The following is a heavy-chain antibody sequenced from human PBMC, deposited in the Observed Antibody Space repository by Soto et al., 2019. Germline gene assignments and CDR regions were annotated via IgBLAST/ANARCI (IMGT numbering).Heavy chain of an antibody. Sequence: EVQLVESGGGLVQPGGSLRLSCAASGLTFSDHHMHWVRQAPGKGLEWVAQTRDKANKYTTEYAASVKGRFTISRDDSKNSLYLQMNSLKTEDTAVYYCARGRPGAFDIWGQGTMVTVSS. CDR1: GLTFSDHH. D-gene: IGHD6-6*01. CDR2: TRDKANKYTT. J-gene: IGHJ3*02. CDR3: ARGRPGAFDI. V-gene: IGHV3-72*01.